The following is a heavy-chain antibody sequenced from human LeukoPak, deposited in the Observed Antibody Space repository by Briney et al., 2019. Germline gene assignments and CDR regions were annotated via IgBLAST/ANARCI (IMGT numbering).Heavy chain of an antibody. CDR1: GLTFSSYS. CDR3: ARDGAGLDN. V-gene: IGHV3-48*04. Sequence: GGSLRLSCAASGLTFSSYSMDWVRQAAGKGLDWVSCIRSSSSEYYPESVKCRFTFPRGNAVNSLYLQMNSLRAEDTAVYYCARDGAGLDNWGKGALVTVSS. D-gene: IGHD6-19*01. CDR2: IRSSSSE. J-gene: IGHJ4*02.